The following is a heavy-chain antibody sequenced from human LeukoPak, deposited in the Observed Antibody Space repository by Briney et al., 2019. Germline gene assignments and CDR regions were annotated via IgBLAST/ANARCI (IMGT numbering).Heavy chain of an antibody. J-gene: IGHJ4*02. V-gene: IGHV4-39*07. CDR2: IYYSGST. Sequence: SETLSLTCTVSGGSISSSSYYWGWIRQPPGKGLEWIGSIYYSGSTYYNPSLKSRVTISVETSKNQFSLKLSSVTAAATDVYYCARSNIGGGMYYDFWSGYLPLSRYYFDYWGQGTLVTVSS. CDR1: GGSISSSSYY. CDR3: ARSNIGGGMYYDFWSGYLPLSRYYFDY. D-gene: IGHD3-3*01.